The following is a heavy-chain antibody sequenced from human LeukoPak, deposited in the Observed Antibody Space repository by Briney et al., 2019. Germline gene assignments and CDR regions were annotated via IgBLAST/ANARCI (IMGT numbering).Heavy chain of an antibody. CDR3: ARRRADRQSFFFDY. J-gene: IGHJ4*02. CDR2: IKQDGSEK. CDR1: GFTFSNYW. Sequence: QSGGSLRLSCAASGFTFSNYWMTWVRQAPGTGLEWVANIKQDGSEKYYVDSVKGRFTISRDNAKNSLYLQMSSLRAEDTVVYYCARRRADRQSFFFDYWGQGTLVTVSS. D-gene: IGHD6-6*01. V-gene: IGHV3-7*01.